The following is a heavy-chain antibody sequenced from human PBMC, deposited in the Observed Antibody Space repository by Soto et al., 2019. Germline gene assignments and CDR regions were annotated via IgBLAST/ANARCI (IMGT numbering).Heavy chain of an antibody. D-gene: IGHD3-3*01. CDR3: AKTHTRPNWFDP. V-gene: IGHV3-30*18. CDR1: GFTFSSYG. Sequence: GGSLRLSCAASGFTFSSYGMHRVRKAPGKGLEWVAVISYDGSNKYYADSVKGRFTISRDNSKNTLYLQMNSLRAEDTAVYYCAKTHTRPNWFDPWGQGTLVTVSS. J-gene: IGHJ5*02. CDR2: ISYDGSNK.